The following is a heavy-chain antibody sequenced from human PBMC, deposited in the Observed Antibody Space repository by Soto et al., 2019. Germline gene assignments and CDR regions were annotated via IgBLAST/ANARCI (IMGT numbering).Heavy chain of an antibody. J-gene: IGHJ5*02. CDR3: ARAWTAAAGWANGFDL. Sequence: QVQLQESGPGLVEPSQTLSLTCIVSGGSISGGGYYWSWIRQHPGKGLEWIGYIHYSGTTYYNPSLKSRRTISVATSKTQFSLKLSSVTAADTAVYYCARAWTAAAGWANGFDLWGQGTLVTVSS. V-gene: IGHV4-31*03. CDR1: GGSISGGGYY. CDR2: IHYSGTT. D-gene: IGHD6-13*01.